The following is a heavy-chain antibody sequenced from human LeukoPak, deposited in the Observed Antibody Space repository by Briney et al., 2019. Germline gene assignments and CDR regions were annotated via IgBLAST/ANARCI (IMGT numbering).Heavy chain of an antibody. D-gene: IGHD3-3*01. CDR2: ISSSGSTI. V-gene: IGHV3-11*01. CDR1: GFTFSDYY. Sequence: GGSLRLSCAAPGFTFSDYYMSWIRQAPGKGLEWASYISSSGSTIYYADSVKGRFTISRDNAKNSLYLQMNSLRAEDTAVYYCASLEWPLGFDPWGQGTLVTVSS. CDR3: ASLEWPLGFDP. J-gene: IGHJ5*02.